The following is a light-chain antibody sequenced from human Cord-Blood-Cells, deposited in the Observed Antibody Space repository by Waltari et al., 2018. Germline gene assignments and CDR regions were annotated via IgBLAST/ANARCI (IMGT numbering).Light chain of an antibody. CDR1: SSDVGSYNL. CDR2: EGR. CDR3: CSYAGSSTFYVV. V-gene: IGLV2-23*03. Sequence: QSALTQPASVSGSPGQSITISCTGTSSDVGSYNLVSWHQQHPGKAPNLMIYEGRKRTSGVSNRFSGSKSGNTASLTISGLQAEDEADYYCCSYAGSSTFYVVFGGGTKLTVL. J-gene: IGLJ2*01.